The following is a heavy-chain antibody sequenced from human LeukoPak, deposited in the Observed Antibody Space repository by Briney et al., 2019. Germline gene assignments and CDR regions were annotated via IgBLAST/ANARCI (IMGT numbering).Heavy chain of an antibody. Sequence: GGSLRLSCAASGFTVSSYWMSWVRQAPGKGREWVAKMKYNGRQTYCVDSVKARYTISRDNAKNSLYLQMNSLRPENTAVYYCARDIEAAGLFLDYWGQGTLVTVSS. CDR3: ARDIEAAGLFLDY. D-gene: IGHD6-13*01. V-gene: IGHV3-7*01. CDR1: GFTVSSYW. CDR2: MKYNGRQT. J-gene: IGHJ4*02.